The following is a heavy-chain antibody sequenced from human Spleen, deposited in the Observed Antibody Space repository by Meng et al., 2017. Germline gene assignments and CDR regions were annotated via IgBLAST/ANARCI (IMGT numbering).Heavy chain of an antibody. CDR2: INPGGCTT. V-gene: IGHV1-46*01. Sequence: ASVKVSCKASEYTFTTYSLHWVRQAPGQGLEWMAIINPGGCTTTYAQKFQGRVTMTSDTSTSTVYRELSSLRSEDTAVYYCAREVESSGWYCPFDYWGQGTLVTVSS. D-gene: IGHD6-19*01. CDR3: AREVESSGWYCPFDY. J-gene: IGHJ4*02. CDR1: EYTFTTYS.